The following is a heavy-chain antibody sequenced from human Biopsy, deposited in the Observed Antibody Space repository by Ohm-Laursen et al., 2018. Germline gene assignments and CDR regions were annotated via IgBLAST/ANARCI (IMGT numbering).Heavy chain of an antibody. CDR2: ISSGSSPI. V-gene: IGHV3-48*01. CDR1: GFTFSSYS. J-gene: IGHJ4*02. D-gene: IGHD1-26*01. CDR3: ARARGSGRLRYHFDY. Sequence: SLRLSCAASGFTFSSYSMNWVRQAPGKGLEWVSFISSGSSPIYYADSVKGRFTISRDDAKNSLYLQMNSLRAEDTAVYYCARARGSGRLRYHFDYWGQGTLVTVSS.